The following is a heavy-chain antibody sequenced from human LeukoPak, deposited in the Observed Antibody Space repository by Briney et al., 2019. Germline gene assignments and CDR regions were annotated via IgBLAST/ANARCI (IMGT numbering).Heavy chain of an antibody. D-gene: IGHD4-17*01. V-gene: IGHV4-34*01. Sequence: SETLSLTCAVYGGSFSGYYWSWIRQPPGKGLEWIGEINHSGSTNYNPSLKSRVTISVDTSKNQFSLKLSSVTAADTAVYYCARGRHNTGFDYWGQGTLVTVSS. CDR2: INHSGST. CDR1: GGSFSGYY. J-gene: IGHJ4*02. CDR3: ARGRHNTGFDY.